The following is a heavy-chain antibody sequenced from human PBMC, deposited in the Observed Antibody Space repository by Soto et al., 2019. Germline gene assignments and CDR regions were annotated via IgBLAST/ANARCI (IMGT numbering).Heavy chain of an antibody. CDR3: AREHQLVRENDY. Sequence: EVQLVQSGGEVKKPGESLRISCKGSGYSFTNNWITWVRQMPRKGLEWMGRIDPGDSYIDYSPSFQGHVTISTNNSISTAYLQWSGLKASDTAMYYCAREHQLVRENDYWGQGTLVTVSS. J-gene: IGHJ4*02. CDR1: GYSFTNNW. V-gene: IGHV5-10-1*01. D-gene: IGHD6-13*01. CDR2: IDPGDSYI.